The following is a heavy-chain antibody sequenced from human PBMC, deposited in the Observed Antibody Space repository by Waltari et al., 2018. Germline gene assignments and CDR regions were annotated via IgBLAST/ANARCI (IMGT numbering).Heavy chain of an antibody. CDR2: IDPADSRT. V-gene: IGHV5-10-1*03. J-gene: IGHJ6*02. Sequence: EVPLVQSGAEVKKSGESLTTSCKGSGFSFTRSGINWRRQLPGKGLEGMGRIDPADSRTYYSPSFQGHVTISVDKSISTAYLQWNSLEASDTAMFYCARQRGGGGPWSDNNDYYGMDVWGQGTTVIVFS. CDR1: GFSFTRSG. D-gene: IGHD1-1*01. CDR3: ARQRGGGGPWSDNNDYYGMDV.